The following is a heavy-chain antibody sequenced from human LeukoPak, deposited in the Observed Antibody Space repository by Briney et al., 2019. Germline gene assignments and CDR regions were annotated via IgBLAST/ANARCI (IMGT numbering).Heavy chain of an antibody. J-gene: IGHJ4*02. CDR3: ASGGSGSYYKDY. D-gene: IGHD3-10*01. Sequence: SETLSLTCTVSGGSVSSGSYYWSWIRQPPGKGLEWIGYIYYSGSTNYNPSLKSRVTISVDTSKNQFSLKLSSVTAADTAVYYCASGGSGSYYKDYWGRGTLVTVSS. CDR1: GGSVSSGSYY. V-gene: IGHV4-61*01. CDR2: IYYSGST.